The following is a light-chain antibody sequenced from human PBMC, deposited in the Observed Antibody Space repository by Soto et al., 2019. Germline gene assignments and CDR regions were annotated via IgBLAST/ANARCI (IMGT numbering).Light chain of an antibody. CDR3: CSYAGTYTYGL. J-gene: IGLJ3*02. Sequence: QSALTQPRSVSGSPGQSVTISCTGTSSDVGAYNYVSWYQQYPGKAPKLMIYDVTKRPSGVPDRFSGSKSDNTASLTISGLQAEDEADYYCCSYAGTYTYGLFGGGTQLTV. V-gene: IGLV2-11*01. CDR1: SSDVGAYNY. CDR2: DVT.